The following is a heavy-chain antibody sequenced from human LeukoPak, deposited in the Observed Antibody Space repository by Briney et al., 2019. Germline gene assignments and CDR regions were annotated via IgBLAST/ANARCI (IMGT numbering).Heavy chain of an antibody. V-gene: IGHV5-51*01. D-gene: IGHD3-3*01. CDR3: ARPEAPTSASGIAFDI. CDR2: IYPGDSDT. Sequence: GESLKISCKGSGYSFTSYWIGWVRQMPGKGLEWMGIIYPGDSDTRYSPSFQGQVTISADKSISTAYLQWSSLKASDTAMYYCARPEAPTSASGIAFDIWGQGTMVTVSS. CDR1: GYSFTSYW. J-gene: IGHJ3*02.